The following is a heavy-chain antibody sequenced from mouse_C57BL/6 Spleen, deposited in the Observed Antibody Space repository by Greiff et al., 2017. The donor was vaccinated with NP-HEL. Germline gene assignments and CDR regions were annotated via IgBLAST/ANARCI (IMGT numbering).Heavy chain of an antibody. CDR2: IHPNSGST. CDR3: ARGRDGNLAWFAY. D-gene: IGHD2-1*01. J-gene: IGHJ3*01. V-gene: IGHV1-64*01. CDR1: GYTFTSYW. Sequence: VQLQQPGAELVKPGASVKLSCKASGYTFTSYWMHWVKQRPGQGLEWIGMIHPNSGSTNYNEKFKSKATLTVDKSSSTAYMQLSSLTSEDSAVYYCARGRDGNLAWFAYWGQGTLVTVSA.